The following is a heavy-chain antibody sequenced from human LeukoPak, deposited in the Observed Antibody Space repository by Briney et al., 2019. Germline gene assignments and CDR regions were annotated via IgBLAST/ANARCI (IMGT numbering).Heavy chain of an antibody. Sequence: GGSLRLSCAAPGFTFNTYDMNWVRQAPGKGLEWVSSISSSGSYIYQPDSVKGRLTISRDNAKNSLYLQMNSLRAEDTAVYYCARESSESFDYWGQGTLVTVSS. CDR1: GFTFNTYD. CDR2: ISSSGSYI. J-gene: IGHJ4*02. V-gene: IGHV3-21*01. CDR3: ARESSESFDY.